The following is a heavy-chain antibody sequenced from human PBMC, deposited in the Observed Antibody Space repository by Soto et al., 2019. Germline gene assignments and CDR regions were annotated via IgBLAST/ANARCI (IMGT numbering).Heavy chain of an antibody. CDR3: ARVYSSSWSKKYYYYYYGMDV. CDR2: ISAYNGNT. D-gene: IGHD6-13*01. Sequence: QVQLVQSGAEVKKPGASVKVSCKASGYTFTSYGISWVRQAPGQGLEWMGWISAYNGNTNYAQKLQGRVTMTTDTSTRTAYMELRSLRSDDTAVYYCARVYSSSWSKKYYYYYYGMDVWGQGTTVTVSS. V-gene: IGHV1-18*01. J-gene: IGHJ6*02. CDR1: GYTFTSYG.